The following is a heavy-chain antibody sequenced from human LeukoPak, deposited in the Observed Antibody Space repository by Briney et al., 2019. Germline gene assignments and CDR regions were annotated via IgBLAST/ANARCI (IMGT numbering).Heavy chain of an antibody. D-gene: IGHD3-10*01. J-gene: IGHJ3*02. V-gene: IGHV3-64*01. CDR1: GFTFSSYA. CDR2: ISSNGGST. CDR3: AREPVSYYYGSGSNRNAFDI. Sequence: GGSLRLSCAASGFTFSSYAMRWVRQAPGKGLECVAAISSNGGSTYYTNYVKGRFTISRDNSKNTLYLQMGSLRAEDMAVYYCAREPVSYYYGSGSNRNAFDIWGQGTMVTVSS.